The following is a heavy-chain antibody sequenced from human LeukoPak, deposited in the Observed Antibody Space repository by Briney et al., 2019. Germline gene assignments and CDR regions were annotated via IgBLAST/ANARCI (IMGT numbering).Heavy chain of an antibody. CDR1: GFTFSNHG. J-gene: IGHJ4*02. V-gene: IGHV3-23*01. Sequence: GGSLRLSCVASGFTFSNHGMNWVRQAPGKGLEWVSGVSPPGGGTYYADSVKGRFTISRDDSRNTLSLQMNSLRVEDTAVYYCARDLAWGAFDYWGQGILVAVSS. CDR2: VSPPGGGT. D-gene: IGHD7-27*01. CDR3: ARDLAWGAFDY.